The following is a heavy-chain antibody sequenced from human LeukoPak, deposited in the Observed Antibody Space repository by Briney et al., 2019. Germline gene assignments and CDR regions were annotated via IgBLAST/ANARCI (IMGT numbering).Heavy chain of an antibody. D-gene: IGHD2-2*01. CDR3: ARDRTVRCSSTSCYPGHY. CDR2: INPNSGGT. CDR1: GYTFTGYY. J-gene: IGHJ4*02. Sequence: ASVKVSCKASGYTFTGYYMHWVRQAPGQGLEWMGWINPNSGGTNYAQKFQGRVTMTRDTSISTAYMELSRLRSDDTAVYYCARDRTVRCSSTSCYPGHYWGPGTLVTVS. V-gene: IGHV1-2*02.